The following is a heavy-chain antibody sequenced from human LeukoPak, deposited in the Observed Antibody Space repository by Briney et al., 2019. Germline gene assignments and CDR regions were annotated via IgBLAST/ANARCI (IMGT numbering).Heavy chain of an antibody. J-gene: IGHJ6*03. CDR2: ISANNDHT. D-gene: IGHD2-2*01. CDR1: GNTFTNYG. Sequence: ASVKVSCKASGNTFTNYGISWVRQAPGRGLEWIGWISANNDHTYYSQKFQGRVTMTTDTATSTAYMELRSLGSDDTAVYYCARAGYCSSTSCPTLYYYYYMDVWGKGTTVTVSS. CDR3: ARAGYCSSTSCPTLYYYYYMDV. V-gene: IGHV1-18*01.